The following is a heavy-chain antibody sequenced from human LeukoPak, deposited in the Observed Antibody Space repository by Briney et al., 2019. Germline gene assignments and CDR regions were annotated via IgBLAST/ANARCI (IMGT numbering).Heavy chain of an antibody. CDR2: ISDSGGST. J-gene: IGHJ6*02. Sequence: GGSLRLSCVASGFSFSDYGMSWVRQAPGKGLEWVSRISDSGGSTKYADSVKGRFTISRDNVKNSLYLQMNSLRAEDTAVYYCARVGIDFWSGYYPDYYYYGMDVWGQGTTVTVSS. V-gene: IGHV3-23*01. D-gene: IGHD3-3*01. CDR1: GFSFSDYG. CDR3: ARVGIDFWSGYYPDYYYYGMDV.